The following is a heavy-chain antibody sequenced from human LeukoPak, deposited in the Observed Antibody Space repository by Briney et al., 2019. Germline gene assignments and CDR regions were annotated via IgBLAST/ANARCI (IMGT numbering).Heavy chain of an antibody. V-gene: IGHV4-34*01. J-gene: IGHJ5*02. CDR3: ARARITIFGVVITRDNWFDP. CDR1: GGSFSGYY. Sequence: SETLSLTCAVYGGSFSGYYWSWIRQPPGKGLEWIGEINHSGSTNYNPSLKSRVTISVDTSENQFSLKLSSVTAADTAVYYCARARITIFGVVITRDNWFDPWGQGTLVTVSS. CDR2: INHSGST. D-gene: IGHD3-3*01.